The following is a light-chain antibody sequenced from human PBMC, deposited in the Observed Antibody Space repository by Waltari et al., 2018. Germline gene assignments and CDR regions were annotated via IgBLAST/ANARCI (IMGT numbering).Light chain of an antibody. V-gene: IGLV2-8*01. J-gene: IGLJ2*01. CDR3: SSYADNKGV. CDR1: GSDIGGYNY. Sequence: QSALTQPPSASGSPGQSVTISCTGTGSDIGGYNYVSWYQQHPGKAPKLMIYEVTTRPSGVPERFSGSKSGKTASLTVSGLQAEDEAYYYCSSYADNKGVFGGGTKLTVL. CDR2: EVT.